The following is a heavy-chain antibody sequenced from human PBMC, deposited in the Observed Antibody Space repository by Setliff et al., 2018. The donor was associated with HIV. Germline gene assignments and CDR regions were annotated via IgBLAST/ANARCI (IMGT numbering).Heavy chain of an antibody. Sequence: PGGSLRLSCVASGFTFTTYPMSWVRQAPGKGLEWVSGISWNSGSIGYADSVKGRFTISRDNAKNSLYLQMNSLRAEDTALYYCAKPITGDDAFDIWGQGTMVTVSS. CDR3: AKPITGDDAFDI. CDR1: GFTFTTYP. CDR2: ISWNSGSI. V-gene: IGHV3-9*01. J-gene: IGHJ3*02.